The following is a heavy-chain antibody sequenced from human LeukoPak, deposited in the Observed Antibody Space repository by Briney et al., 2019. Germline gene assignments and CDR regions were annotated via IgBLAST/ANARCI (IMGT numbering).Heavy chain of an antibody. D-gene: IGHD3-10*01. CDR2: ISSSSSYI. CDR1: GFTFSSYS. J-gene: IGHJ4*02. Sequence: GGSPRLSCAASGFTFSSYSMNWVRQAPGKGLEWVSSISSSSSYIYYADSVKGRFTISRDNSKNTLYLQMNSLRAEDTAVYYCVRGMGVSMLYYFDYWGQGTLVTVSS. CDR3: VRGMGVSMLYYFDY. V-gene: IGHV3-21*01.